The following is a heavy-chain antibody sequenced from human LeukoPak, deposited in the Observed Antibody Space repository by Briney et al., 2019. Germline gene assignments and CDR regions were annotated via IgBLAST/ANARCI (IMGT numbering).Heavy chain of an antibody. Sequence: PSETLSLTCAVSGYSISSGYYWGWIRQPPGKGLEWIGSIYHSGSTYYNPSLKSRVTISVDTSKNQFSLKLSSVTAADTAVYYCARRDHMDVWGKGTTVTVSS. CDR3: ARRDHMDV. CDR2: IYHSGST. V-gene: IGHV4-38-2*01. J-gene: IGHJ6*03. CDR1: GYSISSGYY.